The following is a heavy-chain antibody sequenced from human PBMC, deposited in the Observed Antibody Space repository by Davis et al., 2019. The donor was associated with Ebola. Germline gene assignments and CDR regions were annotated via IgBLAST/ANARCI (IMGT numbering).Heavy chain of an antibody. J-gene: IGHJ4*02. Sequence: GESLKISCAVSGFTFSNYAIHWVRQAPDKGLEWVAVISYDGSNKFYADSVKGRFTISRDNSKNSLYLQVNSLRDEDTAVYYCARNYGGHDGWGQGTLVTVSS. CDR3: ARNYGGHDG. CDR1: GFTFSNYA. V-gene: IGHV3-30-3*01. CDR2: ISYDGSNK. D-gene: IGHD4/OR15-4a*01.